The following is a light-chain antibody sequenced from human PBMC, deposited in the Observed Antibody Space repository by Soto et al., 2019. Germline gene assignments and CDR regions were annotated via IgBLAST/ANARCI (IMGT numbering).Light chain of an antibody. CDR1: QSISNN. CDR2: GAT. CDR3: QQYNNWPLT. V-gene: IGKV3-15*01. J-gene: IGKJ4*01. Sequence: ETVMTQSPATLSVSPGERATLSCRAGQSISNNLAWYQQNPGQAPRLLIYGATTRATGIPSRFSGSGSGTEFTLTISSLQSEDFAVYYCQQYNNWPLTFGGGTQVEIK.